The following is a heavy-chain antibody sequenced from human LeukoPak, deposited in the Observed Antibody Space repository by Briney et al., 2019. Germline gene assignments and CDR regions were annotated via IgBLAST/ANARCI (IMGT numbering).Heavy chain of an antibody. V-gene: IGHV1-8*01. CDR2: MNNNSGNT. D-gene: IGHD6-13*01. CDR3: ARAYSSNGPYYYYMDV. CDR1: GYTFTSYD. J-gene: IGHJ6*03. Sequence: ASVKLSCKASGYTFTSYDINWGRHATGQGLEWMGWMNNNSGNTGYAQKCEGRVTMTRNTSISTDYMELSSLRSEDTAVYYCARAYSSNGPYYYYMDVWGKGTTVTVSS.